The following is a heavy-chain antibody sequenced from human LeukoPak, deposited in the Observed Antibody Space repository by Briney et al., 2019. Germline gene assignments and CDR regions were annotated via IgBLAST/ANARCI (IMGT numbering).Heavy chain of an antibody. J-gene: IGHJ4*02. Sequence: GGSLRLSCAASGFTFDDYGMSWVRQAPGKGLEWVSAISGSGGSTYYADSVKGRFTISRDNSKNTLYLQMNSLRAEDTAVYYCAKALGYYGSGSYYPYWGQGTLVTVSS. V-gene: IGHV3-23*01. CDR2: ISGSGGST. CDR1: GFTFDDYG. D-gene: IGHD3-10*01. CDR3: AKALGYYGSGSYYPY.